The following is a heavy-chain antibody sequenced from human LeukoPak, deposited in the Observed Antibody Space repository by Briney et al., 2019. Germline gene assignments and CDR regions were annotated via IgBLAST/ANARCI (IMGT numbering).Heavy chain of an antibody. CDR2: IYTSGST. D-gene: IGHD4-17*01. CDR1: GGSISSYY. CDR3: ARLCQVTTCAKFEY. V-gene: IGHV4-4*07. Sequence: KPSETLSLTCTVSGGSISSYYWSWIRQPAGKGLEWIGRIYTSGSTNYNPSVKSRVTISVDKSKNQSSLKLSSVTAADTAVYYCARLCQVTTCAKFEYWGQGILVTVSS. J-gene: IGHJ4*02.